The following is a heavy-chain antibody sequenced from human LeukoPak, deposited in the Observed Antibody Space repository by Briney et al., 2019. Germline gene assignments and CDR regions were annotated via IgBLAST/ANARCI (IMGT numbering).Heavy chain of an antibody. CDR3: AKFPSDSSGYPFDY. CDR2: IGGSGGST. Sequence: PGGSLRLSCAASGFTFSSYAMSWVRQAPGKGLEWVSAIGGSGGSTYYADSVKGRFTISRDNSKNTLYLQMNSLRAEDTAVYYCAKFPSDSSGYPFDYWGQGTLVTVSS. CDR1: GFTFSSYA. J-gene: IGHJ4*02. D-gene: IGHD3-22*01. V-gene: IGHV3-23*01.